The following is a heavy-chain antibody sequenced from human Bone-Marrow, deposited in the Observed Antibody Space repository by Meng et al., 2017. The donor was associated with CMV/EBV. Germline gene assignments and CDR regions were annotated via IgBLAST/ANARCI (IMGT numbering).Heavy chain of an antibody. V-gene: IGHV1-46*01. D-gene: IGHD2-2*01. Sequence: ASVKVSCKASGYTFTGYYMHWVRQAPGQGLEWMGIINPSAGSTRYAPNFQGRVSMTSDTSTSTAYLELSSLISEDTAVYYCARPRYCSGTSCEDTFDIWGRGTMVTVSS. CDR3: ARPRYCSGTSCEDTFDI. CDR1: GYTFTGYY. CDR2: INPSAGST. J-gene: IGHJ3*02.